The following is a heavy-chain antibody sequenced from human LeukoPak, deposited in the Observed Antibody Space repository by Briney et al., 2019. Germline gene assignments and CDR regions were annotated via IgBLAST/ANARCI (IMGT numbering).Heavy chain of an antibody. V-gene: IGHV3-21*01. CDR3: ARDKHYYGSGSYPY. CDR1: GFTFSSYS. D-gene: IGHD3-10*01. Sequence: GGSLRLSCAASGFTFSSYSMNWVRQAPGKGLEWVSSISSSSSYIYYAVSVKGRFTISRDNAKNSLYLQMNSLRAEDTAVYYCARDKHYYGSGSYPYWGQGTLVTVSS. CDR2: ISSSSSYI. J-gene: IGHJ4*02.